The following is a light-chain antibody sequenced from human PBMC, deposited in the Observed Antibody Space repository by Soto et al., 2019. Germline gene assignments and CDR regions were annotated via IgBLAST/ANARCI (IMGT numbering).Light chain of an antibody. CDR2: GAS. CDR3: QQSGSSTWT. V-gene: IGKV3-20*01. CDR1: QSVSSSY. Sequence: EIVLTQSPCALSLSQWERATLSCRASQSVSSSYLAWYQQKPGQAPRLLMYGASTRATGIPGRFSGSGSGTEFTLTINRLEPEDFAVYYCQQSGSSTWTFGQGTKVDIK. J-gene: IGKJ1*01.